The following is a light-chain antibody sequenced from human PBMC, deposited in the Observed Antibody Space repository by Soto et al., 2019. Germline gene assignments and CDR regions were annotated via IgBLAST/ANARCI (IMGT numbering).Light chain of an antibody. CDR2: DVS. J-gene: IGLJ1*01. CDR1: SSDVGGYNY. CDR3: SSYTSSSTPYV. V-gene: IGLV2-14*01. Sequence: QSVLTQPASVSGSPGQSITISCTGTSSDVGGYNYVSWYQQHPGKAPKLMIYDVSNRPSGVSNRFPGSKSGNTASLTISGLQAEDEADYYCSSYTSSSTPYVFGTGTKVT.